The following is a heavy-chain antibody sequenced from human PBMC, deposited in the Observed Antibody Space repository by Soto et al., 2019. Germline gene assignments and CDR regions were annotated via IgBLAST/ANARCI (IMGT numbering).Heavy chain of an antibody. Sequence: LSLTCVVSGGSVSNYYWGWMRQPPGKGLEWIGYVHYSGNTYYNPSLKSRVTISVDTSNNQFSLRLTSVSAADTAVYFCAKYSYGGFHFDYWGQGTLVTVSS. V-gene: IGHV4-59*02. D-gene: IGHD5-12*01. CDR1: GGSVSNYY. CDR2: VHYSGNT. CDR3: AKYSYGGFHFDY. J-gene: IGHJ4*02.